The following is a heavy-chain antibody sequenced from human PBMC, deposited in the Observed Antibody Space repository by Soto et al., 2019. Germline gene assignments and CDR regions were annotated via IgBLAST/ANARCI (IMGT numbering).Heavy chain of an antibody. CDR1: GFTFSSYE. CDR2: ISSSGSTI. J-gene: IGHJ6*02. Sequence: GGSLRLSCAASGFTFSSYEMNWVRQAPGKGLEWVSYISSSGSTIYYADSVKGRFTISRDNAKNSLYLQMNSLRAEDTAVYYCAREGAAAHPYYYYYGMDVWGQGTTVTVSS. CDR3: AREGAAAHPYYYYYGMDV. D-gene: IGHD6-6*01. V-gene: IGHV3-48*03.